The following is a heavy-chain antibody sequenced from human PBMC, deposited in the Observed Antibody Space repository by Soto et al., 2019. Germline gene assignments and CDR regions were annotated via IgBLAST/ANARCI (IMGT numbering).Heavy chain of an antibody. V-gene: IGHV4-59*08. D-gene: IGHD3-10*01. CDR1: GGSISSYY. CDR2: MYNSGST. Sequence: SETLSLTCTVSGGSISSYYWTWIRQPPGKGLEWIGFMYNSGSTHYNPSLKSRVTISLDTSKNQFSLNLRSVTAADTAVYYCASMGYHYGSGSYPLDYWGQGTQVTVSS. J-gene: IGHJ4*02. CDR3: ASMGYHYGSGSYPLDY.